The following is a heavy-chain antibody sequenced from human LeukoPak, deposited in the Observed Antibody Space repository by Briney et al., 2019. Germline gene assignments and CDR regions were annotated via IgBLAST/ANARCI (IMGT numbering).Heavy chain of an antibody. CDR1: GVSISSYY. D-gene: IGHD3-22*01. J-gene: IGHJ4*02. CDR3: ARDRSYYDSSGYFDY. V-gene: IGHV4-59*01. Sequence: SETLSLTCTVSGVSISSYYWSWIRQPPGKGLEWIGYIYYSGSTNYNPSLKSRVTISVDTSKNQFSLKLSSVTAADTAVYYCARDRSYYDSSGYFDYWGQGTLVTVSS. CDR2: IYYSGST.